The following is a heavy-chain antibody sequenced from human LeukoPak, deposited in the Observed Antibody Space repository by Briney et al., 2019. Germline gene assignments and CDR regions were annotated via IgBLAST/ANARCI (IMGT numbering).Heavy chain of an antibody. CDR1: GFAFDDHT. J-gene: IGHJ1*01. CDR2: ISWEGSTT. V-gene: IGHV3-43*01. D-gene: IGHD5-24*01. CDR3: AKARSRRWSYLES. Sequence: HSGGSLRLSCATSGFAFDDHTMHWVRQLPGKGLEWLSLISWEGSTTYYADSVKDRFTISRDTSKNSLYLQMNSLRTEDTALYYGAKARSRRWSYLESWGQGTVVSVSS.